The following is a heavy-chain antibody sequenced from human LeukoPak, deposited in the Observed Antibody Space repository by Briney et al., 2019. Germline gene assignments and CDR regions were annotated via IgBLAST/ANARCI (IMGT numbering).Heavy chain of an antibody. D-gene: IGHD2-15*01. CDR3: ARQEYCSGGSCYTWFDP. CDR1: GYNFNTYW. CDR2: IYPADSDI. V-gene: IGHV5-51*01. J-gene: IGHJ5*02. Sequence: GESLKISCKGSGYNFNTYWIGWVRQMPGKGLEWMGIIYPADSDIRYSPSFQGQVTISADKSICTAYLQWSSLKASDTAMYYCARQEYCSGGSCYTWFDPWGQGTLVTVSS.